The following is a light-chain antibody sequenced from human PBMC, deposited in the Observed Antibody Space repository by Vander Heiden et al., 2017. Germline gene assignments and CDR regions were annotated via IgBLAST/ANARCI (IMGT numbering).Light chain of an antibody. V-gene: IGLV2-14*03. CDR1: SSDIGRYNY. CDR2: DVS. Sequence: QSALTQPASVSGSPGQSITISCTGTSSDIGRYNYVSWYQQHPGKAPKVLIFDVSDRPSGVSNRFSGSKSGNTASLIISALQSEDEADYYCSSFSASYTFGVFGGGTKLTV. J-gene: IGLJ2*01. CDR3: SSFSASYTFGV.